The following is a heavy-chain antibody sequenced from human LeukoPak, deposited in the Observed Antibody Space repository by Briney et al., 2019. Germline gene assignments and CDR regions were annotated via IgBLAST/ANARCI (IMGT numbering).Heavy chain of an antibody. J-gene: IGHJ2*01. CDR2: IVPLYGST. V-gene: IGHV1-69*04. CDR1: GGSFSSSSA. Sequence: SVTVSCKASGGSFSSSSAISWVRQAPGQGLEWIGRIVPLYGSTTYAQNFKDRVAITANTLTSTAYMELGSLTSADTAVYYCARDPHFGSPTRDCNFDLWGRGTLVTVSS. D-gene: IGHD2-21*02. CDR3: ARDPHFGSPTRDCNFDL.